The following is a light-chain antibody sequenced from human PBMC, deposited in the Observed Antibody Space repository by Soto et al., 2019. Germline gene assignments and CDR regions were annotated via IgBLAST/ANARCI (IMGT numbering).Light chain of an antibody. Sequence: DIQMTQSPSSLSASVGDRVAITCQASQAISSFLNWYQHKPGRAPKLLIYDASSLVTGVPSRFSGSGSGTDFNLTISSLQPEDIATYSCQQYDDVPYSFGQGTKLDIK. CDR2: DAS. CDR3: QQYDDVPYS. J-gene: IGKJ2*01. V-gene: IGKV1-33*01. CDR1: QAISSF.